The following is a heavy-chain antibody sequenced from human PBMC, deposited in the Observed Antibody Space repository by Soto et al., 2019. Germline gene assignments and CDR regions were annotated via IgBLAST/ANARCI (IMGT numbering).Heavy chain of an antibody. CDR3: ARDQEAGSFFPYYYGMDV. CDR1: GFTFSSYE. CDR2: ISSSGSTI. J-gene: IGHJ6*02. D-gene: IGHD6-13*01. Sequence: GSLSLSCATSGFTFSSYEMNWVRQAPGKGLEWVSYISSSGSTIYYADSVKGRFTISRDNAKNSLYLQMDSLRAEDTAVYYCARDQEAGSFFPYYYGMDVWGQGTTVTVSS. V-gene: IGHV3-48*03.